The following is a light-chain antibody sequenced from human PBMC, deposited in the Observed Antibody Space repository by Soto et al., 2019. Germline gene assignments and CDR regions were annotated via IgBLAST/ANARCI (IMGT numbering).Light chain of an antibody. J-gene: IGLJ1*01. V-gene: IGLV2-14*03. CDR1: IRAVGGYNY. CDR2: DVN. Sequence: QSALTQPDSVSGSPGQSITIACAGTIRAVGGYNYVSWYQQYQGKAPKLVIYDVNNRPSGVSNRFSDSKSGNTASLTISGLQAEDEPDYYSSAYTSSATRVFGTGTKLTAL. CDR3: SAYTSSATRV.